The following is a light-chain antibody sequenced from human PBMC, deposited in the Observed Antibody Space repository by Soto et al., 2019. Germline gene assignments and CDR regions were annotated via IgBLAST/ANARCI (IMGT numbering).Light chain of an antibody. V-gene: IGKV3-20*01. Sequence: EIVLTQSPGTLSLSPGERATLSCRASQSVSSSYLAWYQQKPGQAPRLLIYVASSSATGIPHRFSGSGSGTDFTLTISRLEPEDFAVYYCQQYDSSPPVTFGGGTKVEIK. CDR3: QQYDSSPPVT. J-gene: IGKJ4*01. CDR1: QSVSSSY. CDR2: VAS.